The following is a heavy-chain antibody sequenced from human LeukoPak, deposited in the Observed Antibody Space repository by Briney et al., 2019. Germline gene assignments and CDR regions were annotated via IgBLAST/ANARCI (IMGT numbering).Heavy chain of an antibody. D-gene: IGHD5-18*01. V-gene: IGHV4-59*12. J-gene: IGHJ5*02. Sequence: PLETLSLTCSVSRGSTRKYYWSWIPHPPGKGLEWIGYIYYSGSTKYNSSLKSRVTISVQTSKNQFSLKLSSVTAADTAVYYCARERIQLNWFDPWGQGTLVTVSS. CDR3: ARERIQLNWFDP. CDR1: RGSTRKYY. CDR2: IYYSGST.